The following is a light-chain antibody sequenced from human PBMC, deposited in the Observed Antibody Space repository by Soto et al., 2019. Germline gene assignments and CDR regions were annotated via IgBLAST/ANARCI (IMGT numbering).Light chain of an antibody. V-gene: IGKV1-12*01. J-gene: IGKJ2*01. CDR2: AAS. CDR3: QQANTFPFT. CDR1: QHISTW. Sequence: DIQMTQSPSSVSASIGDRVTITCRASQHISTWLVWYQQKAGKAPQLLIYAASSLQSGVPSRFSGSGSGTDFTLTISLLQPDDSATYYCQQANTFPFTFGQGTRLEI.